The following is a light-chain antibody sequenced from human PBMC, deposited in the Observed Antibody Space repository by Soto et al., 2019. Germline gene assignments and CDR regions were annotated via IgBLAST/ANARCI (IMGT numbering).Light chain of an antibody. CDR3: CSYASSSTYWV. V-gene: IGLV2-23*01. CDR1: SSDAGSYNF. Sequence: QSALTQPASVSGSPGQSITISCTGTSSDAGSYNFVSWYQQHPGKAPKVMIYEDSKRPSGVSNRFSGSKSGNMASLTISGLQAEDEADYYCCSYASSSTYWVFGGGTKLTVL. CDR2: EDS. J-gene: IGLJ3*02.